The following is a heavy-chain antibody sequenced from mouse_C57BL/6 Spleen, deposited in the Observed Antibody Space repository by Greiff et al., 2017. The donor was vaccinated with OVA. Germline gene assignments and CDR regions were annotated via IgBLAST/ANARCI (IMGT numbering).Heavy chain of an antibody. D-gene: IGHD1-1*01. CDR1: GYTFTSYW. V-gene: IGHV1-74*01. Sequence: QVQLQQPGAELVKPGASVKVSCKASGYTFTSYWMHWVKQRPGQGLEWIGRIHPSDSDTNYNQKFKGKATLTVDKSSSTAYMQLSSLTSEDSAVYYWAIDRYGSSYERYYAMDYWGQGTSVTVSS. CDR3: AIDRYGSSYERYYAMDY. CDR2: IHPSDSDT. J-gene: IGHJ4*01.